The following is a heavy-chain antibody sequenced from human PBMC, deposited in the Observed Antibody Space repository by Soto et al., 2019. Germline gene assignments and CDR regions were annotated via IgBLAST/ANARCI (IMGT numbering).Heavy chain of an antibody. D-gene: IGHD2-15*01. CDR2: INPSGGST. V-gene: IGHV1-46*01. J-gene: IGHJ2*01. Sequence: ASVKVSCKASGYTFTSYYMHWVRQAPGQGLEWMGIINPSGGSTSYAQKFQGRVTMTRDTSTSTVYMELSSLRSEDTAVYYCARDLKEDGRSYWYFDLWGRGTLVTVYS. CDR1: GYTFTSYY. CDR3: ARDLKEDGRSYWYFDL.